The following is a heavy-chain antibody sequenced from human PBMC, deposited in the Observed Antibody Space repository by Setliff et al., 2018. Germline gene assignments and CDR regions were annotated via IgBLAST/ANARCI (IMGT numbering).Heavy chain of an antibody. CDR1: GDSISSTYYY. V-gene: IGHV4-39*07. CDR2: ISFGGNT. Sequence: SETLSLTCTVSGDSISSTYYYWGWIRQPPGKGLEWIGSISFGGNTYYNPSLKSRVTMSVDSSKKQLSLKLATVTAADTAVYYCARDQWVRSPPLYFSYSMDVWGQGTTVTVSS. D-gene: IGHD5-12*01. CDR3: ARDQWVRSPPLYFSYSMDV. J-gene: IGHJ6*02.